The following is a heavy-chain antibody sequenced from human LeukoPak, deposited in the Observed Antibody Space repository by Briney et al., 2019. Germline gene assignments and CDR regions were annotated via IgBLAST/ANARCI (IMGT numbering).Heavy chain of an antibody. J-gene: IGHJ4*02. D-gene: IGHD2-15*01. Sequence: GESPKISCKGSGYIFTTYWIGWVRQMPGKGLEWMGIIYTGDSNIRYSPSFQGQVTISADKSINTAYLQWSSLKASDTALYYCARRGAERKCSGGSCYYDYWGQGTLVTVSS. CDR1: GYIFTTYW. CDR2: IYTGDSNI. CDR3: ARRGAERKCSGGSCYYDY. V-gene: IGHV5-51*01.